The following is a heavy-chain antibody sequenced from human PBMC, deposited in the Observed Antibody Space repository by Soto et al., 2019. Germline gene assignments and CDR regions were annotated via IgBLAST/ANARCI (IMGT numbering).Heavy chain of an antibody. V-gene: IGHV1-3*01. J-gene: IGHJ6*02. CDR2: INAGNGNT. Sequence: QVQLVQSGAEVKKPGASVKVSCKASGYTFTSYAMHWVRQAPGQRLEWMGWINAGNGNTKYSQKFQGRVTITRDTPASTPYMELSSLRSEDTAVYYFARYYDFCSGYSTYGMDVWGQGTTVTVSS. CDR3: ARYYDFCSGYSTYGMDV. D-gene: IGHD3-3*01. CDR1: GYTFTSYA.